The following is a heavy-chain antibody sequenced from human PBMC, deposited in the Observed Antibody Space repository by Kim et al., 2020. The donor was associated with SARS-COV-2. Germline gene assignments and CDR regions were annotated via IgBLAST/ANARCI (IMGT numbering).Heavy chain of an antibody. Sequence: GGSLRLSCAASGFTFSDYYMSWIRQAPGKGLEWVSYISSSSSYTNYADSVKGRFTISRDNAKNSLYLQMNSLRAEDTAVYYCARGPYSSSWYEFGGLYYWGQGTLVTVSS. V-gene: IGHV3-11*06. CDR3: ARGPYSSSWYEFGGLYY. CDR2: ISSSSSYT. J-gene: IGHJ4*02. D-gene: IGHD6-13*01. CDR1: GFTFSDYY.